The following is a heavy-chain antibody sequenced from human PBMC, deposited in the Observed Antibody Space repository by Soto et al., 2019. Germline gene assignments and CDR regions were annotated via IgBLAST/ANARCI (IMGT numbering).Heavy chain of an antibody. CDR1: GYTFTSYA. CDR2: INAGNGNT. V-gene: IGHV1-3*01. D-gene: IGHD3-9*01. Sequence: ASVKVSCKASGYTFTSYAMHWVRQASGQRLEWMGWINAGNGNTKYSQKFQGRVTITRDTSASTAYMELSSLRSEDTAVYYCARGGSYDILTGYPYYGMDVWGQGTTVTVS. J-gene: IGHJ6*02. CDR3: ARGGSYDILTGYPYYGMDV.